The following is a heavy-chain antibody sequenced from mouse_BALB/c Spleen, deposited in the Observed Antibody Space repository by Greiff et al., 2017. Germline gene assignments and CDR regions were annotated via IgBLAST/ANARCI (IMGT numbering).Heavy chain of an antibody. CDR2: ISSGGSYT. Sequence: EVKVVESGGGLVKPGGSLKLSCAASGFTFSSYAMSWVRQTPEKRLEWVATISSGGSYTYYPDSVKGRFTISRDNAKNTLYLQMSSLRSEDTAMYYCARHYYGSSYEGAMDYWGQGTSVTVSS. D-gene: IGHD1-1*01. CDR3: ARHYYGSSYEGAMDY. V-gene: IGHV5-9-3*01. J-gene: IGHJ4*01. CDR1: GFTFSSYA.